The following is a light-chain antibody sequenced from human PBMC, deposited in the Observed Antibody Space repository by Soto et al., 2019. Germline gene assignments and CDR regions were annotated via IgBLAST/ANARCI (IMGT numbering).Light chain of an antibody. CDR2: WAS. Sequence: DIVMTQSPDSLAVSLGERATINCKSSQSVLYSSNNKNYLAWYQQKPGQPPKLLIYWASTRESGVPDRFSGSGSVTDFTLPISSLQAEDVAVSYCQQYYSTPRTFGQGTKVEIK. CDR3: QQYYSTPRT. CDR1: QSVLYSSNNKNY. J-gene: IGKJ1*01. V-gene: IGKV4-1*01.